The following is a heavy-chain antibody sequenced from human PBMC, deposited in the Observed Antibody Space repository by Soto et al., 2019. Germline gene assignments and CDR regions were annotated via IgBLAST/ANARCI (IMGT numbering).Heavy chain of an antibody. Sequence: SETLSLTCTVSGRSISSSSYYWGWIRQPPGKGLEWIGSIYYSGSTYYNPSLKSRVTISVDTSKNQFSLKLSSVTAADTAVYYCARQRETLLSLRWYNWFDPWGQGTLVTVSS. CDR3: ARQRETLLSLRWYNWFDP. V-gene: IGHV4-39*01. D-gene: IGHD4-17*01. CDR2: IYYSGST. CDR1: GRSISSSSYY. J-gene: IGHJ5*02.